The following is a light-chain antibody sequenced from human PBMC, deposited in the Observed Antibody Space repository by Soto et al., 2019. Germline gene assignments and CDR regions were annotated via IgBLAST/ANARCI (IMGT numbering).Light chain of an antibody. CDR1: QTISSW. J-gene: IGKJ2*03. CDR2: DVS. V-gene: IGKV1-5*01. CDR3: QQYNAYYS. Sequence: DIQMTQSPSTLSGSVGDRVTITCRASQTISSWLAWYQQKPGKAPELLIYDVSTLQSGVPSRFSGTGSGTEFTLTISSLQPKDFATYYCQQYNAYYSFGQGTKVDIK.